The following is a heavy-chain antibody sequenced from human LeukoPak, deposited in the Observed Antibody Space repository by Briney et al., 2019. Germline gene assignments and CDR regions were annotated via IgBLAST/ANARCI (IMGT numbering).Heavy chain of an antibody. CDR3: AKDRAGTTSFDI. D-gene: IGHD1-1*01. Sequence: GGSLRLSCAASEFTLRSYSMSWVRQTPGKGLEWVSAISESGGRTYYADSVKGRLTISRDNSKNTLYLQMSSLRAEDTAIYYCAKDRAGTTSFDIWGQGTMVTVSS. J-gene: IGHJ3*02. V-gene: IGHV3-23*01. CDR2: ISESGGRT. CDR1: EFTLRSYS.